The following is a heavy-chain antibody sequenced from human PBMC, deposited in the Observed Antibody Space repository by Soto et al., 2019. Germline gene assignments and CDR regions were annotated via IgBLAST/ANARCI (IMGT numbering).Heavy chain of an antibody. D-gene: IGHD3-22*01. V-gene: IGHV4-39*01. J-gene: IGHJ5*02. CDR1: GGSISSSSYY. Sequence: SETLSLTCTVSGGSISSSSYYWGWIRQPPGKGLEWIGSIYYSGSTYYNPSLKSRVTISVDTSKNQFSLKLSSVTAADTAVYYCARHGNRTAHYYDSSDVWVEPWGQGTLVT. CDR3: ARHGNRTAHYYDSSDVWVEP. CDR2: IYYSGST.